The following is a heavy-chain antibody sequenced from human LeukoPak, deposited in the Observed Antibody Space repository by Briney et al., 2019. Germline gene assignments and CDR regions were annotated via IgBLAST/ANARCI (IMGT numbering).Heavy chain of an antibody. D-gene: IGHD6-6*01. CDR1: GGSFSGYY. CDR2: INHSGST. J-gene: IGHJ3*02. Sequence: PSGTLSLTCAVSGGSFSGYYWSWIRQPPGKGLEWIGEINHSGSTNYNPSLKSRVTISVDTSKNQFSLKLSSVTAADTAVYYCAREGGYSSSFDAFDIWGQGTMVTVSS. V-gene: IGHV4-34*01. CDR3: AREGGYSSSFDAFDI.